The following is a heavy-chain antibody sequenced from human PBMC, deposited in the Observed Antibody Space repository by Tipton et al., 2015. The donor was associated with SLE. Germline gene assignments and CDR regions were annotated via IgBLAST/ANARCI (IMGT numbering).Heavy chain of an antibody. CDR1: GGSISSYY. CDR3: ARESSWDPLFDY. D-gene: IGHD6-13*01. J-gene: IGHJ4*02. CDR2: IYYSGST. V-gene: IGHV4-59*01. Sequence: TLSPTCTVSGGSISSYYWSWIRQPPGKGLEWIGYIYYSGSTNYNPSLKSRVTISVDTSKNQFSLKLSSVTAAATAVYYCARESSWDPLFDYWGQGTLVTVSS.